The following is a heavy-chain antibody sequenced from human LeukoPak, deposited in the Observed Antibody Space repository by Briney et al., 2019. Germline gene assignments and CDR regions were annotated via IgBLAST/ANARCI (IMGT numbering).Heavy chain of an antibody. Sequence: GESLKISCKASGYRFNSFWIGWVRQTPGKGLEWMGIIYPSDSETRYSPSFQGLDTFSADESMSTAYLQLSSLKASDTAMYYCARWRSAYNFDCCGQGTLVIV. J-gene: IGHJ4*02. CDR3: ARWRSAYNFDC. CDR1: GYRFNSFW. CDR2: IYPSDSET. D-gene: IGHD3-16*01. V-gene: IGHV5-51*01.